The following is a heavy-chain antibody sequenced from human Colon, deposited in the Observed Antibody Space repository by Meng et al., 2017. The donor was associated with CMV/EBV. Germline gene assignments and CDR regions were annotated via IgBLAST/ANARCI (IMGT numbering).Heavy chain of an antibody. CDR3: VRGGAAAEGFDF. Sequence: GESLKISCVVSGFSFSDYYMTWIRQAPGKRLAWVSSMSSGGSYIYYADSVKGRFTISRDFANNSVSLQMHSLRVDDTATYHCVRGGAAAEGFDFWGQGTVVTVSS. CDR2: MSSGGSYI. CDR1: GFSFSDYY. V-gene: IGHV3-11*04. J-gene: IGHJ4*02. D-gene: IGHD6-13*01.